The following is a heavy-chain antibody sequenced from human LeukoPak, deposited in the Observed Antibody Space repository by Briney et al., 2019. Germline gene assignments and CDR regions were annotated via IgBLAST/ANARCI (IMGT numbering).Heavy chain of an antibody. CDR3: AKSSAFGTTWYGARDV. D-gene: IGHD6-13*01. CDR2: FRGRGATA. V-gene: IGHV3-23*01. CDR1: GFTLSAYA. Sequence: PGGSLRLSCAASGFTLSAYAMSWVRQAPGKGLEWVSAFRGRGATAYYADSVRGRFTISRDNSKNTLFLQMDSLGGDDTAVYYCAKSSAFGTTWYGARDVWGHGTTVTVSS. J-gene: IGHJ6*02.